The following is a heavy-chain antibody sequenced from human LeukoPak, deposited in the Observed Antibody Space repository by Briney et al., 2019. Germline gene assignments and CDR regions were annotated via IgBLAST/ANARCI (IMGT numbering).Heavy chain of an antibody. V-gene: IGHV4-34*01. Sequence: PSETLSLTCAVYGGXFSGYYCSWIRQPPGKGQEWIGEINHSGSTNYNPSLKSRVTISVDTSKNQFSLKLSSVTAADTAVYYCARRKRSGCSSTSCLLNWFDPWGQGTLVTVSS. CDR3: ARRKRSGCSSTSCLLNWFDP. CDR1: GGXFSGYY. D-gene: IGHD2-2*01. CDR2: INHSGST. J-gene: IGHJ5*02.